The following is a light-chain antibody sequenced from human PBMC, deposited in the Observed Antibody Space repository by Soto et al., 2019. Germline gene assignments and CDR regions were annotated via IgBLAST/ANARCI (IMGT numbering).Light chain of an antibody. CDR1: QSISSW. Sequence: DIQMTQSPSTLSASVGDRVTITCRASQSISSWLAWYQQKPGKAPKLLIYKASNLESGVPSRFSGGGSGTEFTLSISSLQPDDFATYYCQQYDTFPLTLGPGTRVEIK. J-gene: IGKJ3*01. V-gene: IGKV1-5*03. CDR3: QQYDTFPLT. CDR2: KAS.